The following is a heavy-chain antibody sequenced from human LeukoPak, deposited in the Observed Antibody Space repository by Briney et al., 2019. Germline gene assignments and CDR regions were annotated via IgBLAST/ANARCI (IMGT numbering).Heavy chain of an antibody. V-gene: IGHV4-61*02. D-gene: IGHD3-16*01. CDR3: ARVRPYAYPVPDY. CDR1: GGSISSGSYY. J-gene: IGHJ4*02. Sequence: SETLSLTCTVSGGSISSGSYYWSWIRQPAGKGLEWIGRIYTSGSTNYNPSLKSQVTISVDTSKNQFSLKLSSVTAADTAVYYCARVRPYAYPVPDYWGQGTLVTVSS. CDR2: IYTSGST.